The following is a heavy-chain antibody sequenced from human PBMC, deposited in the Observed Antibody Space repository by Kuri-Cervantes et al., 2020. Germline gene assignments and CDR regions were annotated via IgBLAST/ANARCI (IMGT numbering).Heavy chain of an antibody. D-gene: IGHD5-18*01. CDR1: GDSISTYF. Sequence: SETLSLTCTVSGDSISTYFWSWIRQPPGEGLEWIGSVFHSGSTYYDPSFKSRLSISVDTSKNQFSLKLISVTAADTAVYFCARRGYDYGYDYWGQGALVTVSS. J-gene: IGHJ4*02. CDR3: ARRGYDYGYDY. V-gene: IGHV4-59*08. CDR2: VFHSGST.